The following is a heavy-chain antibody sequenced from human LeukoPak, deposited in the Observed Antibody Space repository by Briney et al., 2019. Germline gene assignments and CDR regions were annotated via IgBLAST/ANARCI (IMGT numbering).Heavy chain of an antibody. CDR3: ARERFTGSSWQLYYFDS. J-gene: IGHJ4*02. Sequence: ASVKVSCKASGYTFTSYYMRWVRQAPGQGLEWMGIINPSGGSTSYAQKFQGRVTMTRDTSTSTVYMELSSLRSEDTAVYYCARERFTGSSWQLYYFDSWGQGTLVTVSS. CDR1: GYTFTSYY. V-gene: IGHV1-46*01. D-gene: IGHD6-13*01. CDR2: INPSGGST.